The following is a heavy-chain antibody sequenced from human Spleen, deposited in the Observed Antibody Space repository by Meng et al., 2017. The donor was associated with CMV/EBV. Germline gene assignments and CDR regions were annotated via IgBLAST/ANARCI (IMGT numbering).Heavy chain of an antibody. Sequence: SETLSLTCDISGDTVSSDSAAWNWLRQSPLRGLEWLGRTYYRSKWYYDYAASVRSRITITPDTSKNQFSLHLNSVTPEDTAIYYCARQSLIFGVLTDREFDIWGQGTVVTVSS. D-gene: IGHD3-3*01. CDR2: TYYRSKWYY. V-gene: IGHV6-1*01. CDR1: GDTVSSDSAA. CDR3: ARQSLIFGVLTDREFDI. J-gene: IGHJ3*02.